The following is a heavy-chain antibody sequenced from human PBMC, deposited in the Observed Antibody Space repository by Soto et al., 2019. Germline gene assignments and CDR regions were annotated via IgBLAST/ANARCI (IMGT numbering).Heavy chain of an antibody. V-gene: IGHV4-39*01. J-gene: IGHJ4*02. Sequence: SETLSLTCDVSGGSISSPHDYWGWIRKSPGRGLEWIGSIYYTGSSYYNPSLKSRITVSVDTSKNQFSLNLTSVTAADTAVYYCARHGLTAYMAYYFDFWGQGTQVTVSS. CDR3: ARHGLTAYMAYYFDF. D-gene: IGHD3-16*01. CDR1: GGSISSPHDY. CDR2: IYYTGSS.